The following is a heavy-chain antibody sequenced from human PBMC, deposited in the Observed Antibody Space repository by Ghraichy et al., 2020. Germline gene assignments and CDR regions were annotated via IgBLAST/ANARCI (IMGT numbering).Heavy chain of an antibody. CDR2: IYYSGST. V-gene: IGHV4-39*01. D-gene: IGHD3-16*02. CDR3: ARRDGTSDRYSDAFDI. Sequence: SETLSLTCTVSGGSISSSSYYWGWIRQPPGKGLEWIGSIYYSGSTYYNPSLKSRVTISVDTSKNQFSLKLSSVTAADTAVYYCARRDGTSDRYSDAFDIWGQGTMVTVSS. CDR1: GGSISSSSYY. J-gene: IGHJ3*02.